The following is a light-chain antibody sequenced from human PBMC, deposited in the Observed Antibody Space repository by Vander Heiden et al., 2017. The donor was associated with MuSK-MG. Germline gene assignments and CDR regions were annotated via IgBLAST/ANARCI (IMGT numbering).Light chain of an antibody. J-gene: IGKJ4*01. CDR3: QQDNSYPYT. CDR2: TAS. V-gene: IGKV1-17*01. CDR1: QSIRND. Sequence: IQIPHPPSSLSASVGDRVTITCRASQSIRNDLAWFQQKPGKAPKRLIYTASSLQNGVPSRFSGSGSGTEFTLTISSLQPEDFAAYFCQQDNSYPYTFGGGTTVEIK.